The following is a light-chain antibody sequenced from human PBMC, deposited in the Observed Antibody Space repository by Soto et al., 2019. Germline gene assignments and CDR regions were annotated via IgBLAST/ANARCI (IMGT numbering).Light chain of an antibody. CDR2: GAS. CDR3: QQYRSSPPIT. CDR1: QSVDRY. Sequence: ETVIKESDATVALTPGERSTLSSRSSQSVDRYLAWYQQKPGQAPRLLIYGASNRATGIPDRISGSGSGTDFTLTISRLEPEDFAVYYCQQYRSSPPITLGEGTRLEIK. J-gene: IGKJ5*01. V-gene: IGKV3-20*01.